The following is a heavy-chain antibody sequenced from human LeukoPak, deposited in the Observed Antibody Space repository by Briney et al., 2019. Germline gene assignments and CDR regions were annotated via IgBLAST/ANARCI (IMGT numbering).Heavy chain of an antibody. Sequence: TTSETLSLTCTVSGGSISSYYWSWIRQPPGKGLEWIGYIYYSGSTNYNPSLKSRVTISVDTSKNQFSLKLSSVTAADTAVYYCARIDDFWSGYRGVYYFDYWGQGTLVTVSS. CDR1: GGSISSYY. D-gene: IGHD3-3*01. CDR2: IYYSGST. J-gene: IGHJ4*02. CDR3: ARIDDFWSGYRGVYYFDY. V-gene: IGHV4-59*01.